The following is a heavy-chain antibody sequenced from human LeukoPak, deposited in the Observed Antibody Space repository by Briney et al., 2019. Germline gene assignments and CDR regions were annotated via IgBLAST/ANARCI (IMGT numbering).Heavy chain of an antibody. CDR3: ARDPRYCSGGSCYYYYYYMDV. Sequence: PGGSLRLSCTASGFTFSSYAMSWVRQAPGKGLEWVSAISGSGGSTYYADSVKGRFTISRDNSKNTLYLQMNSPRAEDTAVYYCARDPRYCSGGSCYYYYYYMDVWGKGTTVTVSS. CDR1: GFTFSSYA. J-gene: IGHJ6*03. D-gene: IGHD2-15*01. CDR2: ISGSGGST. V-gene: IGHV3-23*01.